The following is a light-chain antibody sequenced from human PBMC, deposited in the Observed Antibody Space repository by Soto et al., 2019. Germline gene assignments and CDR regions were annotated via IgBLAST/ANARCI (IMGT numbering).Light chain of an antibody. CDR3: SSYTSSSTPLYV. Sequence: QSVLTQPASVSGSPGQSITISCTGTSSDVGGYNYVSWYQQHPGRAPKLLIYDVSTRPTGVSNRFSGSKSGSTASLTISGLQAEYEADYYCSSYTSSSTPLYVFGTGTKVTVL. J-gene: IGLJ1*01. V-gene: IGLV2-14*03. CDR2: DVS. CDR1: SSDVGGYNY.